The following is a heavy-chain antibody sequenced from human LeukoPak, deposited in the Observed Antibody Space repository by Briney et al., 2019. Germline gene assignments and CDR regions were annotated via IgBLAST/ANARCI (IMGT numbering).Heavy chain of an antibody. CDR1: GFTFSSYW. Sequence: GGSLRLSCAASGFTFSSYWMSWVRQAPGKGLEWVANIKQDGSEKYYVDSVKGRFTISRDNAKSSLYLQMNSLRAEDTAVYYCARYSSSWFYYFDYWGQGTLVTVSS. V-gene: IGHV3-7*01. J-gene: IGHJ4*02. CDR3: ARYSSSWFYYFDY. D-gene: IGHD6-13*01. CDR2: IKQDGSEK.